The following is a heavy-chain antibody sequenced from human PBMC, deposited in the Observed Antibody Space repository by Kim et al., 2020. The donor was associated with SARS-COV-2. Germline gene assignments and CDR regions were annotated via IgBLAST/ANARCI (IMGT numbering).Heavy chain of an antibody. D-gene: IGHD3-16*02. Sequence: SETLSLTCTVSGDSLSSDYWSWNRQPAGKGLEWIGRIYTSGRTNYNPSLQSRVTMSVDMSKNQFSLKLSSVTAAATAVSSCSRSLGPLGHVTLFTVSS. V-gene: IGHV4-4*07. CDR1: GDSLSSDY. CDR2: IYTSGRT. CDR3: SRSLGP. J-gene: IGHJ5*02.